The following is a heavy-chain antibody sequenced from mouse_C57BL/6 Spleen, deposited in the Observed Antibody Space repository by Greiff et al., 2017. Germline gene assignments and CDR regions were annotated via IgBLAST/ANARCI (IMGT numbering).Heavy chain of an antibody. CDR3: ARDEDPGWYFDV. Sequence: VQLQQSGAELVKPGASVKLSCKASGYTFTEYTIHWVKQRPGQGLEWIGWFYPGSGSIKYNEKFKDKATLTADKSSSTVYMELSSLTSEDSAVYVCARDEDPGWYFDVWGTGTTVTVSS. CDR2: FYPGSGSI. CDR1: GYTFTEYT. J-gene: IGHJ1*03. V-gene: IGHV1-62-2*01.